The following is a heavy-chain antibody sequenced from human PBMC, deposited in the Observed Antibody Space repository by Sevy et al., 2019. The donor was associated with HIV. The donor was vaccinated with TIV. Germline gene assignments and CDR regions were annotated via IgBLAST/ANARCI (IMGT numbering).Heavy chain of an antibody. D-gene: IGHD5-12*01. J-gene: IGHJ6*02. CDR2: IYYSGST. CDR3: ARVTWLYYYYGMDV. CDR1: GGSVSSGSYY. V-gene: IGHV4-61*01. Sequence: SETLSLTCTVSGGSVSSGSYYWSWIRQPPGKGLEWIGYIYYSGSTNYNPSLKSRVTISVDTSKNQFSLKLSSVTAAETAVYYCARVTWLYYYYGMDVWGQGTTVTVSS.